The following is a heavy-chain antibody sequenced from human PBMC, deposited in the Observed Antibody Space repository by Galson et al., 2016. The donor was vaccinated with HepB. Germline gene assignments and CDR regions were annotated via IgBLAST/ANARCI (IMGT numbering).Heavy chain of an antibody. CDR3: ARHSHTVGLDF. D-gene: IGHD1-26*01. CDR1: GGSFSAYF. J-gene: IGHJ4*02. CDR2: IDYSGHT. Sequence: TLSLTCAVNGGSFSAYFWTWIRQPPEKGLEWIGEIDYSGHTKYNPSLKGRFTMSVDTSKTQFSLKLSSVTAADTAVYYCARHSHTVGLDFWGQGTLVTVSS. V-gene: IGHV4-34*01.